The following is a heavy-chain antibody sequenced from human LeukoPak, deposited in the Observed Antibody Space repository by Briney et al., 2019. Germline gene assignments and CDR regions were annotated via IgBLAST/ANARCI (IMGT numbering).Heavy chain of an antibody. Sequence: GGSLRLSCAASGFTFSSYSMNWVRQAPGKGLEWVSSISSSSSYIYYADSVKGRLTISRDNAKNSLYLQMNSLRAEDTAVYYCARTLDYGDYVDYWGQGTLVTVSS. J-gene: IGHJ4*02. CDR3: ARTLDYGDYVDY. D-gene: IGHD4-17*01. V-gene: IGHV3-21*01. CDR1: GFTFSSYS. CDR2: ISSSSSYI.